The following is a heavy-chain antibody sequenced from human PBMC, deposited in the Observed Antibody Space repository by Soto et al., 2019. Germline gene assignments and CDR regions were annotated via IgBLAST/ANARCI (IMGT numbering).Heavy chain of an antibody. CDR3: ARDPLAAAGSPPP. J-gene: IGHJ5*02. Sequence: ASVKVSCKASGYAFPDYFLHWVRQAPGQGLEWMGWISAYNGNTNYAQKLQGRVTMTTDTSTSTAYMELRSLRSDDTAVYYCARDPLAAAGSPPPWGQGTLVTVSS. CDR2: ISAYNGNT. CDR1: GYAFPDYF. V-gene: IGHV1-18*04. D-gene: IGHD6-13*01.